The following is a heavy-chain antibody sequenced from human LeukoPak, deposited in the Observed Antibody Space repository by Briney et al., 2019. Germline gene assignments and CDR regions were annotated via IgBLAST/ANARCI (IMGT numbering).Heavy chain of an antibody. CDR3: ARLGVWFGELWDFDY. D-gene: IGHD3-10*01. CDR1: GFTFSSYI. Sequence: PGGSLRLSCAASGFTFSSYIMNWVRPAPGKGLEWVSYISSSSSTIYYADSVKGRFTISRDNAKNSLYLQMNSLRAEDTAVYYCARLGVWFGELWDFDYWGQGTLVSVSS. J-gene: IGHJ4*02. CDR2: ISSSSSTI. V-gene: IGHV3-48*01.